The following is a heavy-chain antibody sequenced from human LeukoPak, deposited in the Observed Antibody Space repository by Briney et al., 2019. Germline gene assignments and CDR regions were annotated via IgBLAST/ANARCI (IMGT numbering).Heavy chain of an antibody. Sequence: ASVKVSCKASGYTFTGYYMHWVRQAPGQGLEWMGWINPNSGDTGYAQKFQGRVTITRNTPISTAYMELSSLRSEDTAVYYCARHPYSSANWFDPWGQGTLVTVSS. CDR3: ARHPYSSANWFDP. D-gene: IGHD6-25*01. CDR1: GYTFTGYY. V-gene: IGHV1-8*03. J-gene: IGHJ5*02. CDR2: INPNSGDT.